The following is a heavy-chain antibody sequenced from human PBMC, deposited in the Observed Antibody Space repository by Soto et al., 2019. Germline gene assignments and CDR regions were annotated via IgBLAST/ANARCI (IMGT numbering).Heavy chain of an antibody. V-gene: IGHV3-30*03. CDR3: ARGPSYSDSYCDY. CDR1: EFTFSNYA. Sequence: QVQLVESGGGVVQPGGSLRLSCAASEFTFSNYAMHWVRQPPGKGLQWLAVISYDGNNKYYADSVEGRFTISRDNSKNTVYLQMNSRRLEDTAVYYSARGPSYSDSYCDYWGQGTLVTVSS. J-gene: IGHJ4*02. CDR2: ISYDGNNK. D-gene: IGHD4-17*01.